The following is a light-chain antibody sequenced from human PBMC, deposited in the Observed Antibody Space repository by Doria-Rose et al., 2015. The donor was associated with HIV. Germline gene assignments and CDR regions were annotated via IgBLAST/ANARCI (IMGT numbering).Light chain of an antibody. CDR3: HQYGTSWT. V-gene: IGKV3-20*01. CDR1: QSFSSTY. J-gene: IGKJ1*01. Sequence: EIVLTQSPGTLPLSPGERATLSCRASQSFSSTYLAWCQQIPGQAPSLLIYDASTMATGIPDRFSASGSGTDFTLTINRLEPEDFALYYCHQYGTSWTFGQGTKVEI. CDR2: DAS.